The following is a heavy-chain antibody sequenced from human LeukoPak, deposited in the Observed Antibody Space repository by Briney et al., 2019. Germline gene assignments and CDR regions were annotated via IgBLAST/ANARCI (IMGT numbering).Heavy chain of an antibody. CDR1: GFTFSSYG. J-gene: IGHJ4*02. Sequence: GGSLRLSCAASGFTFSSYGMHWVRQAPGKGLEWVAFIRYDGSNKYYADSVKGRFTISRDNSKNTLYLQMNSLRAEDTAVYYCAKDHPIVGAFADWGQGTLVTVSP. V-gene: IGHV3-30*02. CDR3: AKDHPIVGAFAD. D-gene: IGHD1-26*01. CDR2: IRYDGSNK.